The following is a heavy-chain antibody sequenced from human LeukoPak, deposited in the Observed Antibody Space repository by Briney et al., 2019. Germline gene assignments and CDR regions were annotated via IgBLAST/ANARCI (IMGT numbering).Heavy chain of an antibody. J-gene: IGHJ4*02. CDR1: GGSISSSNYY. D-gene: IGHD3-10*01. CDR2: IYYSGST. CDR3: ARLYGSGSYYNY. Sequence: SETLSLTCTVSGGSISSSNYYWGWIRQPPGKGLEWIGSIYYSGSTYYNPSLKSRVTISVDTSKNQFSLKLSSVTAADTAVYYCARLYGSGSYYNYWGQGTLVTVSS. V-gene: IGHV4-39*01.